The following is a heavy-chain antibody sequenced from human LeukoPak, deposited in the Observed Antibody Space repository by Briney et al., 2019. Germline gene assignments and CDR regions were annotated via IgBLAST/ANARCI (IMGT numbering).Heavy chain of an antibody. J-gene: IGHJ6*03. Sequence: ASVKVSCKASGYTFTGYYMHWVRQAPGQGLEWMGWINPNSGGTNYAQKFQGRVTMTRDTSISTAYMELSRLRSDDTAVYYCARGPWLRGGYYYYMDVWGKGTTVTVSS. V-gene: IGHV1-2*02. CDR2: INPNSGGT. D-gene: IGHD5-12*01. CDR3: ARGPWLRGGYYYYMDV. CDR1: GYTFTGYY.